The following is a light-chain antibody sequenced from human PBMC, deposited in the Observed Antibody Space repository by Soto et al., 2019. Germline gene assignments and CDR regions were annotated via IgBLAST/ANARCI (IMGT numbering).Light chain of an antibody. V-gene: IGKV1-9*01. CDR1: QGFSVY. Sequence: DIQLTQSPSFLSASVGDRVTISCRASQGFSVYLAWYQKKPGKAPKLLIYGASTLQSGVPSRFSGSASGTEFTLTISSLQPEDFATYFCQQFNAYPLTFGGGTKLEIK. J-gene: IGKJ4*01. CDR3: QQFNAYPLT. CDR2: GAS.